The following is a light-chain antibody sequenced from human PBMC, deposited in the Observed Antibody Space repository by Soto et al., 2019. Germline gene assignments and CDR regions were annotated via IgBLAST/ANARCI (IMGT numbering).Light chain of an antibody. CDR2: GVV. CDR1: KNDIGVYDF. CDR3: KSYAGSNTYV. Sequence: QSALTQSPSASGSPGQSVTISCTGTKNDIGVYDFVSWYQHHPGKAPRLIIYGVVQRPSGVPDRFSGSKSGNTASLTVSGLQAADEADYFCKSYAGSNTYVFGSGTQLTVL. V-gene: IGLV2-8*01. J-gene: IGLJ7*01.